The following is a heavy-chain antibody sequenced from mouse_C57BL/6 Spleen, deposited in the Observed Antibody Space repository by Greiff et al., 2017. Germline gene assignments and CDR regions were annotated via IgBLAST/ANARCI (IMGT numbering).Heavy chain of an antibody. D-gene: IGHD2-3*01. CDR2: INYDGSST. Sequence: EVQLVESEGGLVQPGSSMKLSCTASGFTFSDYYMAWVRQVPEKGLEWVANINYDGSSTYYLDSLKSRFIISRDNAKNILYLQMSRLKSEDTATYCCARDGYYDYAMDYWGQGTSVTVSS. J-gene: IGHJ4*01. V-gene: IGHV5-16*01. CDR3: ARDGYYDYAMDY. CDR1: GFTFSDYY.